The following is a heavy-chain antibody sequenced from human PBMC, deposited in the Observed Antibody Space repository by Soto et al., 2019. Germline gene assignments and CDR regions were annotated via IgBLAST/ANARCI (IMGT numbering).Heavy chain of an antibody. Sequence: QVQLEQSGAEVKKPGSSVKVSCKASGGTLSDHGVAWLRQAPGHGLEWMGGTIPVFNTAKYAQKFQGRVTVTAEEFTSIDYMELSSLRSESTAFYFCARGGYCSGSYYTGPSAFDIWGQGTMVIVSS. D-gene: IGHD3-10*01. CDR3: ARGGYCSGSYYTGPSAFDI. CDR1: GGTLSDHG. J-gene: IGHJ3*02. CDR2: TIPVFNTA. V-gene: IGHV1-69*01.